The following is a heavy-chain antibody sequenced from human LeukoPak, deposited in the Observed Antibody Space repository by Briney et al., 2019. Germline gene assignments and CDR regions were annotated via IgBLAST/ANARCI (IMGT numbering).Heavy chain of an antibody. CDR3: TIPSRATDINAYDYWFDP. V-gene: IGHV3-73*01. Sequence: GGSLKLSCAASGFTFSGSPMHWVRQASGKGLEWVGRIRSKANNYATTYAASVKGRFTISRDDSKNTAYLQMNSLKTEDTAVYYCTIPSRATDINAYDYWFDPWGQGTLVTVSS. J-gene: IGHJ5*02. D-gene: IGHD5-12*01. CDR1: GFTFSGSP. CDR2: IRSKANNYAT.